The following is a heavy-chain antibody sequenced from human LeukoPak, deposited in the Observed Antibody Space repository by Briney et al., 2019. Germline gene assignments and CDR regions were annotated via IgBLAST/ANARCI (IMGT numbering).Heavy chain of an antibody. CDR2: IYYSGST. Sequence: PSETLSLTCTVSGGSISSSSYYWGWIRQPPGKGLEWIGSIYYSGSTYYNPSLKSRVTISVDTSKNQFSLKLSSVTAADTAVYYCARRSGWGAYYYYMDVWGKGTTVTVSS. V-gene: IGHV4-39*01. CDR1: GGSISSSSYY. CDR3: ARRSGWGAYYYYMDV. J-gene: IGHJ6*03. D-gene: IGHD6-19*01.